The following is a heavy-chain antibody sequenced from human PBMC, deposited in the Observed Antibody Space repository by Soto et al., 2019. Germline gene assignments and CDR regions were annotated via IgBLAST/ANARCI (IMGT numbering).Heavy chain of an antibody. Sequence: QVQLVQSGAEVKKPGSSVKVSCKASGGTFSSYTISWVRQAPGQGLEWMGRIIPILGIANYAQKFQGRVTITADKSTSTAYMELSSLRSEDTAVYYCARFGYCSGTSCYDYCGQGTLVTVSS. J-gene: IGHJ4*02. CDR3: ARFGYCSGTSCYDY. D-gene: IGHD2-2*01. CDR1: GGTFSSYT. CDR2: IIPILGIA. V-gene: IGHV1-69*02.